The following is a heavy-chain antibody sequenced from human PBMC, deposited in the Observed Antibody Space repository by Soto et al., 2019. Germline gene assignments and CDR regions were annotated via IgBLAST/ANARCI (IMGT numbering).Heavy chain of an antibody. CDR3: AKDISNYCNYYYYYCMDV. J-gene: IGHJ6*02. D-gene: IGHD4-4*01. CDR2: ISWNSGSI. V-gene: IGHV3-9*01. CDR1: GFTFDDYA. Sequence: GGSLRLSCAASGFTFDDYAMHWVRQAPGKGLEWVSGISWNSGSIGYAYSVKGRFTISRDNAKNSLYLQMNSLRAEDTALYYCAKDISNYCNYYYYYCMDVWGQGTTVTVSS.